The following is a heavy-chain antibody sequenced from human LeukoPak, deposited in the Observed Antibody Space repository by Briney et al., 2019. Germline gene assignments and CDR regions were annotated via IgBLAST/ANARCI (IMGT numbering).Heavy chain of an antibody. CDR2: INPNDGGT. Sequence: ASVKVSCKASGYTFTKYFLHWVRQAPGEGLEWMGWINPNDGGTLYAQKFQGRVTMTTDTSINTAYMEMSGLRSDDTAGYYCARDDYGDLQYFENWGQGTLVTVSS. CDR1: GYTFTKYF. J-gene: IGHJ4*02. D-gene: IGHD4-17*01. CDR3: ARDDYGDLQYFEN. V-gene: IGHV1-2*02.